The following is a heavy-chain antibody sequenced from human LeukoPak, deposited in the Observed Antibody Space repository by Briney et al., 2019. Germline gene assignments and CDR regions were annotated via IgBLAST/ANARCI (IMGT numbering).Heavy chain of an antibody. CDR3: ARNYWCFDL. V-gene: IGHV4-59*08. CDR2: IYYSGST. J-gene: IGHJ2*01. CDR1: GGSISSYY. Sequence: SETLSLTCTVSGGSISSYYWSWIRQPPGKGLEWIGYIYYSGSTNYNPSLKSRVTISVDTSKNQFSLKLSSVTAADTAVYYCARNYWCFDLWGRGTLVTVSS.